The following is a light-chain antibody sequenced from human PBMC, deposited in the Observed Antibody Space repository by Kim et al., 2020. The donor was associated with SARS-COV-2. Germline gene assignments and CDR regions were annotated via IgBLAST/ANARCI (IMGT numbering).Light chain of an antibody. V-gene: IGLV3-21*01. J-gene: IGLJ3*02. CDR3: QVWDSSSEHWV. CDR1: NIGDKS. Sequence: APGKTTRITCVGNNIGDKSVHWSQQKPGQAPVVVTFYDNERPSGIPERFSGSNSGNTATLTISRVEAGDEADYYCQVWDSSSEHWVFGGGTQLTVL. CDR2: YDN.